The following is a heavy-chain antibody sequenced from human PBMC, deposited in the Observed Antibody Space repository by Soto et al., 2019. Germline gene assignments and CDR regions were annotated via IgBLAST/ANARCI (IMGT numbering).Heavy chain of an antibody. CDR3: ARGGWSDYYDSGGLVLWV. V-gene: IGHV1-18*01. CDR1: GYTFTSYG. Sequence: ASVKVSCKASGYTFTSYGISWVRQAPGQGLEWMGWISAYSGSTNYNPSLKSRVTISVDTSKNQFSLKLKSVTAADTAVYFCARGGWSDYYDSGGLVLWVWGQGTLVTVSS. D-gene: IGHD3-22*01. J-gene: IGHJ4*02. CDR2: ISAYSGST.